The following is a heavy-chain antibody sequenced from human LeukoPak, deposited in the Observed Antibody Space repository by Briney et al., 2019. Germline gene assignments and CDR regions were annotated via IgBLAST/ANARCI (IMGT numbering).Heavy chain of an antibody. J-gene: IGHJ4*02. CDR3: ARGYDSTSGAYFDY. V-gene: IGHV4-34*01. CDR2: INHSGST. D-gene: IGHD3-22*01. CDR1: GGSFSGYY. Sequence: SETLPLTCAVYGGSFSGYYWSWIRQPPGKGLEWIGEINHSGSTNYNPSLKSRVTISVDTSKNQFSLKLSSVTAADTAVYYCARGYDSTSGAYFDYWGQGTLVTVSS.